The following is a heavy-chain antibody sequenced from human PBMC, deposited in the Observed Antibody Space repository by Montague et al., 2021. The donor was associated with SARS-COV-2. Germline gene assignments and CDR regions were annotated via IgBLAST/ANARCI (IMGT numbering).Heavy chain of an antibody. CDR2: IYSGGST. Sequence: SLRLSCVASGFTVSSNYMSWVRQAPGKGLEWVSVIYSGGSTYYADSVKGRFTISRHNSKNTLYLQMNSLRAEDTAVYYCARGLRIAAAGTGSGYYYGMDVWGQGTTVTVSS. D-gene: IGHD6-13*01. V-gene: IGHV3-53*04. J-gene: IGHJ6*02. CDR3: ARGLRIAAAGTGSGYYYGMDV. CDR1: GFTVSSNY.